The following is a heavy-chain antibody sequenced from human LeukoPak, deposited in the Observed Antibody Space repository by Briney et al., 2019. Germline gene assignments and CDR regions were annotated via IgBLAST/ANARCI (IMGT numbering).Heavy chain of an antibody. D-gene: IGHD3-22*01. CDR3: ARGRVYYDSSGYYS. Sequence: SETLSLTCTVSGGSISRYYWSWIRQPPGKGLEWIGYIYYSGSTNYNPSLKSRVTISVDTSKNQFSLKLSSVTAADTAVYYCARGRVYYDSSGYYSWGQGTLVTVSS. CDR1: GGSISRYY. V-gene: IGHV4-59*01. J-gene: IGHJ4*02. CDR2: IYYSGST.